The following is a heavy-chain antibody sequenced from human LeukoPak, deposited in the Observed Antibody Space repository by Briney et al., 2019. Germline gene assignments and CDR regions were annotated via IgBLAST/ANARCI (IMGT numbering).Heavy chain of an antibody. J-gene: IGHJ4*02. CDR3: ARARGSIFGVVIDY. Sequence: SETLSLTCTVSGYSISSGYYWSWIRQPPGKGPEWIGYIYYSGSTNYNPSLKSRVTISVDTSKNQFSLKLSSVTAADTAVYYCARARGSIFGVVIDYWGQGTLVTVSS. CDR2: IYYSGST. V-gene: IGHV4-61*01. D-gene: IGHD3-3*01. CDR1: GYSISSGYY.